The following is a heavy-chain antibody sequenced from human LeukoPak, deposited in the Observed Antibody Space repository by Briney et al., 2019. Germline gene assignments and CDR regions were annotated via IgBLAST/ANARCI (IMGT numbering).Heavy chain of an antibody. CDR3: ARAKEQLTVNNPTDY. D-gene: IGHD4-17*01. V-gene: IGHV3-23*01. CDR1: GFTFRNYA. J-gene: IGHJ4*02. CDR2: VSGSGDGT. Sequence: AGGSLRLSCAASGFTFRNYAMMWVRLAPGKGPEWVSTVSGSGDGTYYADSVKGRFTISRDYSKNTLYLQMNSLRAEDTAVYYCARAKEQLTVNNPTDYWGQGTLVTVSS.